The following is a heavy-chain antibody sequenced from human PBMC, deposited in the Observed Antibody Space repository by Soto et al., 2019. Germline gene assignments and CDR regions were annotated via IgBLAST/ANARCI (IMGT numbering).Heavy chain of an antibody. V-gene: IGHV3-23*01. CDR2: ISGSGGST. D-gene: IGHD3-10*01. Sequence: GGSLRLSCAASGFTFSSYAMSWVRQAPGKGLEWVSAISGSGGSTYYADSVKGRFTISRDNSKNTLYLQMNSLRAEDTAVYYCAKDKGVGYGSGATLDAFDIWGQGTMVTVSS. J-gene: IGHJ3*02. CDR3: AKDKGVGYGSGATLDAFDI. CDR1: GFTFSSYA.